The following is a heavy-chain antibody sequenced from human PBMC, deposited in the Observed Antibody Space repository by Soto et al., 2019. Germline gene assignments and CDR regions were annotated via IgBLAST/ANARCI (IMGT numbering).Heavy chain of an antibody. CDR3: THRLGGYSYSWFDP. CDR1: GFSLSTTGVG. CDR2: IYWDDDK. D-gene: IGHD3-22*01. J-gene: IGHJ5*02. V-gene: IGHV2-5*02. Sequence: QITLKESGPTLVKPTQTLTLTCTFSGFSLSTTGVGVGWIRQPPGKALEWLALIYWDDDKRYSPSLKSRLTITKDTSKNPVVLTMTNMDPVDTATYYGTHRLGGYSYSWFDPWGQGTLVTVSS.